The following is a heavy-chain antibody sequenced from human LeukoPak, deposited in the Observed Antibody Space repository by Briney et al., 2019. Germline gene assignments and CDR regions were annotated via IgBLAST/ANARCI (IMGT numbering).Heavy chain of an antibody. CDR3: AKGLVPYYGSEHYYYYYMDV. CDR2: ISYDGSNK. J-gene: IGHJ6*03. V-gene: IGHV3-30*18. Sequence: GGSLRLSCAASGFTFSSYGMHWVRQAPGKGLEWVAVISYDGSNKYYADSVKGRFTISRDNSKNTLYLQMSSLRAEDTAVYYCAKGLVPYYGSEHYYYYYMDVWGKGTTVTVSS. D-gene: IGHD3-10*01. CDR1: GFTFSSYG.